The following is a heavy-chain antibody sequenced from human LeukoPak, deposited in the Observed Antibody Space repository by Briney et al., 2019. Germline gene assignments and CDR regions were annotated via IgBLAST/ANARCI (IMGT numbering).Heavy chain of an antibody. CDR2: INPNSGGT. D-gene: IGHD5-18*01. CDR3: AGYSYDAFDI. V-gene: IGHV1-2*02. Sequence: ASVKVSXKASGYTFTRYGITWVRQAPGQGLEWMGWINPNSGGTNYAQKFQGRVTMTRDTSISTAYMELSRLRSDDTAVYYCAGYSYDAFDIWGQGTMVTVSS. J-gene: IGHJ3*02. CDR1: GYTFTRYG.